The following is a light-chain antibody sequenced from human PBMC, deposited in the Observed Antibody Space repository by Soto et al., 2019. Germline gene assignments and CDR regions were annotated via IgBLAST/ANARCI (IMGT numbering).Light chain of an antibody. V-gene: IGKV3-20*01. CDR3: QQYGSSPPGIT. J-gene: IGKJ5*01. CDR2: GAS. CDR1: QSVSNNY. Sequence: EVGLTQSACTLSLSTGERATLSCRASQSVSNNYLAWYQQKPGQAPRLLIFGASRRATGIPDRFSGSGSGTNFTLTISRLEPEDFAVYYCQQYGSSPPGITFGQGTRLEIK.